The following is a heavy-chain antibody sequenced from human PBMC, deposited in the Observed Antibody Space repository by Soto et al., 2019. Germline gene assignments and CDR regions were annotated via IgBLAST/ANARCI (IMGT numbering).Heavy chain of an antibody. Sequence: ASVKVSCKASGYTLTSYAMHWVRQAPGQRLEWMGWINAGNGNTKYSQKFQGRVTITRDTSASTAYMELSSLRSEDTAVYYCAREISYYYDSSGFHYYYYGMDVWGQGTTVTVSS. CDR1: GYTLTSYA. CDR3: AREISYYYDSSGFHYYYYGMDV. CDR2: INAGNGNT. D-gene: IGHD3-22*01. V-gene: IGHV1-3*01. J-gene: IGHJ6*02.